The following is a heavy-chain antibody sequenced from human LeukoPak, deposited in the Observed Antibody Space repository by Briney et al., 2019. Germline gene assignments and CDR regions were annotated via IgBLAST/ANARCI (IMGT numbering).Heavy chain of an antibody. CDR2: ISSGRGEI. CDR1: RVTFSSYS. D-gene: IGHD3-3*01. CDR3: ARDWGFWSGSTGFYY. V-gene: IGHV3-21*01. J-gene: IGHJ4*02. Sequence: PGGSLRLSCAASRVTFSSYSMSSGRQAPGKGRGWGSSISSGRGEIYYTDSVKGRFTISRDNAKNSLYMQMNSLTAEDTAVYYCARDWGFWSGSTGFYYWGQGTLVTASS.